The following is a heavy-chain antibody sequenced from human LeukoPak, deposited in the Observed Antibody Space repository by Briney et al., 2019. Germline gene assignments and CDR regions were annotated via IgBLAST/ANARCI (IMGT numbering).Heavy chain of an antibody. Sequence: SETLSLTCTVSGCSISSSSYYWGWIRQPPGKGLEWIGSIYYSGSTYYNPSLKSRVTISVDTSKNQFSLKLSSVTAADTAVYYCARFPPTDAFDIWGQGTMVTVSS. CDR2: IYYSGST. CDR3: ARFPPTDAFDI. CDR1: GCSISSSSYY. J-gene: IGHJ3*02. V-gene: IGHV4-39*01.